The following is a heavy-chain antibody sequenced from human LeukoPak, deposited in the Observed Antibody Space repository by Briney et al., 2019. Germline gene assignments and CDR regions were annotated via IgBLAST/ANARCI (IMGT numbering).Heavy chain of an antibody. D-gene: IGHD1-26*01. Sequence: GGSLRLSCAASGFTFSNYAMSWVRQAPGKGLEWVSTISISGGSTYYADSVKGRFTISRDNSKNTLYLQMNSLRAEDTAVYYCARDRLGGLFDPWGQGTLVTVSS. CDR2: ISISGGST. V-gene: IGHV3-23*01. CDR3: ARDRLGGLFDP. J-gene: IGHJ5*02. CDR1: GFTFSNYA.